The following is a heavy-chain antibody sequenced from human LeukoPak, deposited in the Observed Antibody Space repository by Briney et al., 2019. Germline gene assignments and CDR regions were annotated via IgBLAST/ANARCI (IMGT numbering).Heavy chain of an antibody. Sequence: GGSLRLSCGASGVTFSSYRMHWVRQAPGKGLVRVSLINSDGSSTRYADSVKRRFTISGDKAKNTLYLKMNSLRAEDTAVYYCARLDGVEGMYYFDSWGQGTLVTVSS. CDR3: ARLDGVEGMYYFDS. D-gene: IGHD5-24*01. V-gene: IGHV3-74*01. CDR1: GVTFSSYR. CDR2: INSDGSST. J-gene: IGHJ4*02.